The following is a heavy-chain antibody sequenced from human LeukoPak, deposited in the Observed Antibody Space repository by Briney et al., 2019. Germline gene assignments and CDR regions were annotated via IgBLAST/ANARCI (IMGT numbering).Heavy chain of an antibody. CDR3: ARHGWSPYYYYYGMDV. J-gene: IGHJ6*02. CDR2: IYYSGST. CDR1: GGSISSYY. Sequence: SETLSLTCTVSGGSISSYYWSWIRQPPGKGLEWIGYIYYSGSTNYNPSLKSRVTISVDTSKNQFSLKLSSVTAADTAVYYCARHGWSPYYYYYGMDVWGQGTTVTVSS. D-gene: IGHD6-19*01. V-gene: IGHV4-59*08.